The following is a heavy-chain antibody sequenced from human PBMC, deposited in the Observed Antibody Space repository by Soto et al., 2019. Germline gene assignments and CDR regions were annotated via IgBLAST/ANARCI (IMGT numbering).Heavy chain of an antibody. CDR3: ASAKAVVAAHLGI. CDR1: RFTFSTA. CDR2: ISENGGSRGGT. Sequence: EVQLLESGGGLVQPGGSLRLACTASRFTFSTAMSWVRQAPGQGLEWVASISENGGSRGGTYYADSVKGRFTISRDNSKNTLYLKVDSLRGADTAVYYCASAKAVVAAHLGIWGQGTMVTVS. V-gene: IGHV3-23*01. D-gene: IGHD2-15*01. J-gene: IGHJ3*02.